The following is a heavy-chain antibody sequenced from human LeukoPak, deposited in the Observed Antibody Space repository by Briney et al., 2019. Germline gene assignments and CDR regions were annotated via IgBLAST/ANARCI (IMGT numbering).Heavy chain of an antibody. V-gene: IGHV5-51*01. D-gene: IGHD1-26*01. J-gene: IGHJ5*02. Sequence: GESLKISCKGSGYTFTDYWIAGGRQMPGQGLEWRGIIYPGDSDTRYSPSFQGQVTISADKSTTTAYLQWSSLKASDTAMYFCARLADTTSWGQGTLVTVSS. CDR3: ARLADTTS. CDR2: IYPGDSDT. CDR1: GYTFTDYW.